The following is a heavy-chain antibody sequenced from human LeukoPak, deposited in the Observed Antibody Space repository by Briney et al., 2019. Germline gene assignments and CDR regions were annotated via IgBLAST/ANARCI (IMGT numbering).Heavy chain of an antibody. D-gene: IGHD4-17*01. Sequence: PGGSLRLSCAASGLTFHDYAMHWVRQAPGKGLECVSGLSWNGGNIGYAESVRGRFTISRDNAGNSLYLQMNSLRPEDTALYYCAKALGSTVTTRTYFDYWGQGTLVTVSS. J-gene: IGHJ4*02. CDR3: AKALGSTVTTRTYFDY. V-gene: IGHV3-9*01. CDR1: GLTFHDYA. CDR2: LSWNGGNI.